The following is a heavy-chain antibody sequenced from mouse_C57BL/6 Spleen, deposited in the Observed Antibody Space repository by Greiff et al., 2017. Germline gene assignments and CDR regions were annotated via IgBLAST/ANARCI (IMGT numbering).Heavy chain of an antibody. V-gene: IGHV1-52*01. J-gene: IGHJ2*01. Sequence: QVQLQQPGAELVRPGSSVKLSCKASGYTFTSYWMHWVKQRPIQGLEWIGNIDPSDSETHYNQKFKDKATLTVDKSSSTAYMQLSSLTSEDSAVYYCARGAYYDPDCDYWGQGTTLTVSS. CDR3: ARGAYYDPDCDY. D-gene: IGHD2-4*01. CDR2: IDPSDSET. CDR1: GYTFTSYW.